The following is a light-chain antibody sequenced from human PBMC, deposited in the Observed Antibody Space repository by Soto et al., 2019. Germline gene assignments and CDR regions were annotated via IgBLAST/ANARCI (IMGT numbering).Light chain of an antibody. V-gene: IGKV3-20*01. CDR1: QSVSSSY. J-gene: IGKJ1*01. CDR2: GAS. Sequence: QSPGPLSKYKGERATLSCRASQSVSSSYLAWYQQKPGQAPRLLIYGASSRATGIPDRFSGSGSGTDFTLTISRLEPEDFAVYYCHQYGGSPRTLGQGTKVDIK. CDR3: HQYGGSPRT.